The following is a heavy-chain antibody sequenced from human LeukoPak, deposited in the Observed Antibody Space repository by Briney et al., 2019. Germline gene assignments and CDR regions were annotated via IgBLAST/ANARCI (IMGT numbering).Heavy chain of an antibody. J-gene: IGHJ3*02. CDR2: IYHSGST. CDR3: ARAMITFGGVIVLDAFDI. Sequence: SQTLSLTCAVSGGSISSGGYSWSWIRQPPGKGLEWIGYIYHSGSTYYNPSLKSRATISVDRSKNQFSLKLSSVTAADTAVYYCARAMITFGGVIVLDAFDIWGQGTMVTVSS. V-gene: IGHV4-30-2*01. CDR1: GGSISSGGYS. D-gene: IGHD3-16*02.